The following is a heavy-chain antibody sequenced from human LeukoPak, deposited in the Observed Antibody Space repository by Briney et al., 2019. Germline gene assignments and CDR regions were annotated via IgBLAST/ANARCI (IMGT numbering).Heavy chain of an antibody. CDR1: GFTFSSYG. J-gene: IGHJ6*03. V-gene: IGHV3-30*02. Sequence: GGSLRLSCAASGFTFSSYGMHWVRQAPGKGLEWVAFIRYDGSNKYYADSVKGRFTISRDNSKNTLYLQMNSLRAEDTAVYYCAKDGLARWEQPSSTGGYYYYYMDVWGKGTTVTVSS. CDR2: IRYDGSNK. D-gene: IGHD1-26*01. CDR3: AKDGLARWEQPSSTGGYYYYYMDV.